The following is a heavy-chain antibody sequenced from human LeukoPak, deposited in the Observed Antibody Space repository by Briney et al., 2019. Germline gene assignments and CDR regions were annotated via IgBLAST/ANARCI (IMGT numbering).Heavy chain of an antibody. J-gene: IGHJ4*02. CDR2: ISYSRST. CDR3: ARDSYNYGSGSLDY. D-gene: IGHD5-18*01. Sequence: SETLSLTCIVSRGSISKYYWSWIRQSPGKGLEWIGYISYSRSTKYNPSFKSRVTMSVNTSKNQFSLKVTSVTAADTAVYYCARDSYNYGSGSLDYWGQGTLVIVSS. CDR1: RGSISKYY. V-gene: IGHV4-59*01.